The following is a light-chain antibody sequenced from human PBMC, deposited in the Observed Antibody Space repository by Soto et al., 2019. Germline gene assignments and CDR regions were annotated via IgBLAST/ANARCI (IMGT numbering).Light chain of an antibody. CDR2: GAS. CDR1: QGISNF. Sequence: DIQMTQSPSSLSASVGDTVTITCRASQGISNFLGWFQQKPGKAPKSLSYGASSLQSGVPSKFSGSGSDTDFTLTISSLQPEDSASYFCQQYHSYPVTFGRGTKVEIK. J-gene: IGKJ4*01. V-gene: IGKV1-16*02. CDR3: QQYHSYPVT.